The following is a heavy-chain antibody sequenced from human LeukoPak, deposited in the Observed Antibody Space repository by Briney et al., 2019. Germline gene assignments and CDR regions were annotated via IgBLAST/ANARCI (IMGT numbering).Heavy chain of an antibody. CDR1: GFTFSSYA. D-gene: IGHD6-13*01. CDR3: VKGTIAAAGTGDYFDY. V-gene: IGHV3-23*01. Sequence: QAGGSLRLSCAASGFTFSSYAMSWVRQAPGKGLEWVSVISGSGGSPYYADSVKGRFTISRDNSKNTLYLQMNSLRADDTAVYCCVKGTIAAAGTGDYFDYWGQGTMATVSS. J-gene: IGHJ4*03. CDR2: ISGSGGSP.